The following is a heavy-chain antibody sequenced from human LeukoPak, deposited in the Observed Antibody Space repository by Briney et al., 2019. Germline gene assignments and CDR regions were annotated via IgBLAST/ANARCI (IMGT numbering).Heavy chain of an antibody. J-gene: IGHJ4*02. CDR2: ISSSSSSI. D-gene: IGHD3-3*01. CDR1: GFSFSIYS. V-gene: IGHV3-21*01. CDR3: ARNLIYDFWSGFSAVDY. Sequence: GESLRLSCAASGFSFSIYSMNWVRQAPGKGLEWVSSISSSSSSIYYADSLKGRFTISRDNAKDSLYLQMNSLRDEDTAVYYCARNLIYDFWSGFSAVDYWGQGTLVTVSS.